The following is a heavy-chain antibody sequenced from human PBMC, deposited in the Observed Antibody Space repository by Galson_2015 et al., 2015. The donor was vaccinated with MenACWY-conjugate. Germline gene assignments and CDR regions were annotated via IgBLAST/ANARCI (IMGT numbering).Heavy chain of an antibody. CDR1: GFTFSSYS. CDR3: ARDWRELAELYYYYGMDV. CDR2: ISSSSSTI. Sequence: SLRLSCAASGFTFSSYSMNWVRQAPGKGLEWVSYISSSSSTIYYADSVKGRFTISRDNAKNSLYLQMNSLRAEDTAVYYCARDWRELAELYYYYGMDVWGQGTTVTVSS. D-gene: IGHD3-3*02. V-gene: IGHV3-48*04. J-gene: IGHJ6*02.